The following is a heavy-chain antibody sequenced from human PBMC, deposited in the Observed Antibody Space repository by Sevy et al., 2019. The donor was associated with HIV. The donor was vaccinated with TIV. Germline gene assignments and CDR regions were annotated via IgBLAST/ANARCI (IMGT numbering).Heavy chain of an antibody. CDR3: AKGLRGTTTYNWFDP. J-gene: IGHJ5*02. CDR1: GFPFSSYA. D-gene: IGHD4-17*01. Sequence: GGSLRLSCAASGFPFSSYAMSWVRQAPGKGLEWVSTISGSGGSAYYADSVKGRFTISRDNSKNTLFLQMHSLRAEDTAVYYCAKGLRGTTTYNWFDPWGQGTLVTVSS. CDR2: ISGSGGSA. V-gene: IGHV3-23*01.